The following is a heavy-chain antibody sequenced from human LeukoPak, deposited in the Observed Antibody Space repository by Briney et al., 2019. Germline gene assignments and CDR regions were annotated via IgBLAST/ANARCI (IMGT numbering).Heavy chain of an antibody. D-gene: IGHD5-24*01. CDR2: IKQDGSEK. Sequence: GGSLRLSCAAPGFTFSSYWMSWVRQAPGKGLEWVANIKQDGSEKYYVDSVKGRFTISRDNAKNSLYLQMNSLRAEDTAVYYCARASKDGYNYIVPFDYWGQGTLVTVSS. CDR3: ARASKDGYNYIVPFDY. CDR1: GFTFSSYW. J-gene: IGHJ4*02. V-gene: IGHV3-7*01.